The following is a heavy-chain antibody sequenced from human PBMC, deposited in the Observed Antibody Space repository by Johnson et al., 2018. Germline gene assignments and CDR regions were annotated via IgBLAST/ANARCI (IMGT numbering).Heavy chain of an antibody. D-gene: IGHD3-16*01. V-gene: IGHV3-13*01. CDR1: GFTFSNYN. CDR3: ARTYTFDM. Sequence: EVQLVESGGGLVQHGGSLRLSCAASGFTFSNYNMQWVRQATGKGLEWVSGIGTGGDTHYSASVKCRFTISREDSKNSFYLQLNSLRAGDTAVYYCARTYTFDMWGQGTVVTVSS. J-gene: IGHJ3*02. CDR2: IGTGGDT.